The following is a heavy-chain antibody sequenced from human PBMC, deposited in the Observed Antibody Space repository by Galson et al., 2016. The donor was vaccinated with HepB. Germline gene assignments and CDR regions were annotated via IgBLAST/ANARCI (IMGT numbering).Heavy chain of an antibody. CDR2: TKQDGSEK. CDR1: GFTFSTYY. CDR3: ARERFCSSATCYVGDAFHI. Sequence: SLRLSCAASGFTFSTYYMTWVRQPPGKGLEWVAGTKQDGSEKYYVDSVKGRFTISRDNAKNSLYVQMDSLRAEDTAVYFCARERFCSSATCYVGDAFHIGGQGTMVTVSS. D-gene: IGHD2-2*01. J-gene: IGHJ3*02. V-gene: IGHV3-7*05.